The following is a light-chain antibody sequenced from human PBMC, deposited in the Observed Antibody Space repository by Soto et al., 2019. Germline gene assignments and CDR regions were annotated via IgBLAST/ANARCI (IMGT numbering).Light chain of an antibody. J-gene: IGLJ2*01. Sequence: QSVLTQPPSVSAAPGQKVTISCSGSSSNIGNNYVSWYQHFPGTAPKLLIYDNNKRPSGIPDRFSGSKSGTSATLGITGPQTGDEADYYCGTWDSLLSAVVFGGGTQLTVL. CDR3: GTWDSLLSAVV. CDR1: SSNIGNNY. V-gene: IGLV1-51*01. CDR2: DNN.